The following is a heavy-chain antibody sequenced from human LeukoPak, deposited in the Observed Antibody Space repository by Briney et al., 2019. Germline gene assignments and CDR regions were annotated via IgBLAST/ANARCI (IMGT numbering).Heavy chain of an antibody. CDR3: ARSPYYYDSSGYYPKLYYYYYYYMDV. Sequence: SETLSLTCTVSGGSISSSSYYWGWIRQAPGKGLEWIGSFEYGGSTYYNPSLKSRVTISVDTSKNQFSLKLSSVTAADTAVYYCARSPYYYDSSGYYPKLYYYYYYYMDVWGKGTTVTISS. D-gene: IGHD3-22*01. J-gene: IGHJ6*03. CDR1: GGSISSSSYY. V-gene: IGHV4-39*01. CDR2: FEYGGST.